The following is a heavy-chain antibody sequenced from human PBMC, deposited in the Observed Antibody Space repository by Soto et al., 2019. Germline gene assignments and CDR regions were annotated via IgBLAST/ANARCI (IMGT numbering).Heavy chain of an antibody. CDR1: GYSFATYW. Sequence: VEYLKISCKGSGYSFATYWIGWVRQIPGKGLEWMGIIYPGDSDTRYSPSFRGQVTISAHKSISTAYLQWSSLKASDTPMYYCATGGYCSSTRCYNFCDCWGQGTLVTFSS. J-gene: IGHJ4*02. CDR3: ATGGYCSSTRCYNFCDC. D-gene: IGHD2-2*02. CDR2: IYPGDSDT. V-gene: IGHV5-51*01.